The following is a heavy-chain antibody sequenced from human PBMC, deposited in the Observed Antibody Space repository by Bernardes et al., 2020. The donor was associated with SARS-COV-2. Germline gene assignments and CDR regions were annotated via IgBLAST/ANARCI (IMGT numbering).Heavy chain of an antibody. CDR3: STGPIDCGDYEATTYYFAS. CDR1: GFTVSSNY. D-gene: IGHD4-17*01. Sequence: GGSLRLSCAASGFTVSSNYMSWVRQAPGKGLEWVSVIYSGGSTYYADSVKGRFTISRDNSKNTLYLQMNSLRAEDTAVYYCSTGPIDCGDYEATTYYFASGGQRTLVTVSP. J-gene: IGHJ4*02. V-gene: IGHV3-66*02. CDR2: IYSGGST.